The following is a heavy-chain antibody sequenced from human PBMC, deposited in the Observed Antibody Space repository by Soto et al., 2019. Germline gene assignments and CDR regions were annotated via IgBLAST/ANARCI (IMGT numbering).Heavy chain of an antibody. Sequence: GSLRLSCAASGFTFSSYAMSWVRQAPGKGLEWVSAISGSRGRTYYADSVKGRFTISRDNSKNTLYLQMNSLRAEDTAVYYCAKDPRYGELLWDDFWGQGTLVTVSS. CDR1: GFTFSSYA. V-gene: IGHV3-23*01. CDR2: ISGSRGRT. J-gene: IGHJ4*02. D-gene: IGHD3-10*01. CDR3: AKDPRYGELLWDDF.